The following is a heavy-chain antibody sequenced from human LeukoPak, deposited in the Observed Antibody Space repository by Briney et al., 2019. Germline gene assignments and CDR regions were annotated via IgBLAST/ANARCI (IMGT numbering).Heavy chain of an antibody. Sequence: SETLSLTCTVPGGSIFSDRFYWTWVRQPAGKGLEWIGRIKSSNTNYNPSLKSRVSISLDTSTNQFSLKLSSLTAADTAVYYCASVPDWTYVPDYWGQGTLVTVSS. V-gene: IGHV4-61*02. CDR3: ASVPDWTYVPDY. CDR1: GGSIFSDRFY. D-gene: IGHD3-16*01. J-gene: IGHJ4*02. CDR2: IKSSNT.